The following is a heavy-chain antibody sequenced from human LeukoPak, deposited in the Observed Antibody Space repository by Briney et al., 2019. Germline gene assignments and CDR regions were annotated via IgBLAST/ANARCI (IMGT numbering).Heavy chain of an antibody. CDR3: ARDRLKSGSYYFDY. CDR2: ISGRSSTI. Sequence: GGSLRLSCAASAFTFSDYSMNWVRQAPGKGLEWVSYISGRSSTIYYADSVKGRFTISRDNAKSSMYLQMNSLRAEDTAVYYCARDRLKSGSYYFDYWGQGTLVAVSS. CDR1: AFTFSDYS. J-gene: IGHJ4*02. D-gene: IGHD1-26*01. V-gene: IGHV3-48*01.